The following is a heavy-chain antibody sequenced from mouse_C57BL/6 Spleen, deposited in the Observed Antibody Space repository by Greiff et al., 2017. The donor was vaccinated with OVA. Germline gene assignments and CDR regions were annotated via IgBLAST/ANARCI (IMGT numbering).Heavy chain of an antibody. J-gene: IGHJ1*03. D-gene: IGHD1-1*01. CDR1: GYSFTDYN. V-gene: IGHV1-39*01. CDR2: INPNYGTT. CDR3: ARGGITTVVARRRYFDV. Sequence: VQLQQPGPELVKPGASVKISCKASGYSFTDYNMNWVKQSNGKSLEWIGVINPNYGTTSYNQKFKGKATLTVDQSSSTAYMQLNSLTSEDSAVYYCARGGITTVVARRRYFDVWGTGTTVTVSS.